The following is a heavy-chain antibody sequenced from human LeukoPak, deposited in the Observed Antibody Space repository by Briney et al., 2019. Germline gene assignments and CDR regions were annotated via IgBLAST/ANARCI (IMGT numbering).Heavy chain of an antibody. D-gene: IGHD3-22*01. V-gene: IGHV4-39*07. CDR2: IYYSGST. CDR3: ARVDLYDCSGYLEYYGMDV. J-gene: IGHJ6*02. CDR1: GGSISSSSYY. Sequence: SETLSLTCTVSGGSISSSSYYWGWIRPPPGKGLEWIGSIYYSGSTYYNPSLKSRVTISVDTSKNQFSLKLSSVTAADTAVYYCARVDLYDCSGYLEYYGMDVWGQGTTVTVSS.